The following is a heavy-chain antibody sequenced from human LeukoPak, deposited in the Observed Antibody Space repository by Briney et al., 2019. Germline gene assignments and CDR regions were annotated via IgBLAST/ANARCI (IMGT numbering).Heavy chain of an antibody. J-gene: IGHJ5*02. D-gene: IGHD3-10*01. V-gene: IGHV1-69*06. CDR1: GGTFSTYA. CDR3: ARAPIRATTMVQGWFDP. Sequence: GASVKVSCKASGGTFSTYAINWVRQAPGQGLEWMGGIIPIFDTPNYAQRFQGRVTITADKSTSTAYMELSSLRSEDTAVYYCARAPIRATTMVQGWFDPWGQGTLVTVSS. CDR2: IIPIFDTP.